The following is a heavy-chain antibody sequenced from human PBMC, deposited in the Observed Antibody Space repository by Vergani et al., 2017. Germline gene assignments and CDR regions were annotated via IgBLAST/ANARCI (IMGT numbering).Heavy chain of an antibody. J-gene: IGHJ6*03. CDR2: INSDGDST. V-gene: IGHV3-74*01. CDR3: ARDGWELLDYFYYMDV. Sequence: VQLVESGGGLVQPGGSLRLPCTASGFTFSHYWMQCVREAPGKGLMWVSRINSDGDSTSYADSVKGRFTISRDNAKNTLYLQMDSLRAEDTSVYYCARDGWELLDYFYYMDVWGKGTTVTVSS. CDR1: GFTFSHYW. D-gene: IGHD1-26*01.